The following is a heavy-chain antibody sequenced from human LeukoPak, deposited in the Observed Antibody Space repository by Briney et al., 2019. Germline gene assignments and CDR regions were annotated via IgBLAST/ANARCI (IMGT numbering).Heavy chain of an antibody. D-gene: IGHD3-10*01. CDR2: ISYDGSNK. J-gene: IGHJ6*03. V-gene: IGHV3-30*03. CDR3: ASGWFGGTYYYYYMDV. Sequence: GGSLRLSCAASGFTFSSYGMHWVRQAPGKGLEWVAVISYDGSNKYYADSVKGRFTISRDNSKNTLYLQMNSLRAEDTAVYYCASGWFGGTYYYYYMDVWGKGTTVTVSS. CDR1: GFTFSSYG.